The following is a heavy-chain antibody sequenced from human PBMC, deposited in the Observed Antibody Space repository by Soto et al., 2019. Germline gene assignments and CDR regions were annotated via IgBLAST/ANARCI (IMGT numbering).Heavy chain of an antibody. J-gene: IGHJ4*02. V-gene: IGHV1-69*02. CDR2: IIPILRMA. CDR1: GGTFTSYT. Sequence: QVQLVRSGAEVKMPGSSVKVSCTASGGTFTSYTFSWVRQVPGQGLEWMGRIIPILRMADFAQKFQGRVTINADESTSTVYMKLSSLRSEDTAVYYCATSYGSGSAHFDYWGQGTLVTVS. CDR3: ATSYGSGSAHFDY. D-gene: IGHD3-10*01.